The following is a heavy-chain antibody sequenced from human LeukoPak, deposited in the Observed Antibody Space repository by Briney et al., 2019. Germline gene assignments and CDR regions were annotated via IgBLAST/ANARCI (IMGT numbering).Heavy chain of an antibody. CDR1: GYDFINYG. Sequence: ASVKVSCKASGYDFINYGISWVRQAPGQGLEWMGWRSIYNGNTDYKLQGGVTMTTDTSTSTAYMELRSLRSDDTAVYYCGRGGPFPSSSSSREYYLDYWGQGTLVTVSS. CDR3: GRGGPFPSSSSSREYYLDY. J-gene: IGHJ4*02. CDR2: RSIYNGNT. D-gene: IGHD6-6*01. V-gene: IGHV1-18*01.